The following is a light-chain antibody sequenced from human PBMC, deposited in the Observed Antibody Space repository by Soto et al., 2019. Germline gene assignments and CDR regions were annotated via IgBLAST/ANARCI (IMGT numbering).Light chain of an antibody. V-gene: IGLV1-51*01. J-gene: IGLJ2*01. Sequence: QSALTQPPSVSAAPGQKVTISCSGSSSNIGNNYVSWYQQLPGTAPKLLIYDNNKRPSGIPDRFSGSKSGTSATLGITGLQTGDEADYYCGTWDSSLVFGGGTKLTVL. CDR3: GTWDSSLV. CDR2: DNN. CDR1: SSNIGNNY.